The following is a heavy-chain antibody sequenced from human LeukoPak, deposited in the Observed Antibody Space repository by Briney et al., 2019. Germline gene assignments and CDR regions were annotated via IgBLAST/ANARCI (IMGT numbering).Heavy chain of an antibody. CDR1: GGSIRSYY. D-gene: IGHD2-21*01. CDR2: IYYSGTT. J-gene: IGHJ4*02. V-gene: IGHV4-59*01. CDR3: ARNMVVNSLDN. Sequence: KPSETLSLTCTVSGGSIRSYYWSWIRQPPGKGLEWIGFIYYSGTTNYNPSLKSRVTISVDTSKNQFSLRLTSVTAADAAVYYCARNMVVNSLDNWGQGTLVTVSS.